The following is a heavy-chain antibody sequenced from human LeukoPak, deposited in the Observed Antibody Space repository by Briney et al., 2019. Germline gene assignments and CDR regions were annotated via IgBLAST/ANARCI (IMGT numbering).Heavy chain of an antibody. J-gene: IGHJ4*02. V-gene: IGHV3-20*04. CDR1: GFTFDDYG. CDR2: INWNGGST. CDR3: ARALAVADAYYFDY. Sequence: GGSLRLSCAASGFTFDDYGMSWVRQAPGKGLEWVSGINWNGGSTGYADSVKGRFTISRDNAKNSLYLQMNSLRAGDTALYYCARALAVADAYYFDYWGQGTLVTVSS. D-gene: IGHD6-19*01.